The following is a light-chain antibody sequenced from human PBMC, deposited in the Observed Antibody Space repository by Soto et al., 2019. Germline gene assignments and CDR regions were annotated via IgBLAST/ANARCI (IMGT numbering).Light chain of an antibody. CDR3: QQFHSYSWT. CDR1: QSISSW. V-gene: IGKV1-5*01. Sequence: IQVTQVPFTLSASVGGRGTSTCRASQSISSWLAWYQQKPGKAPKLLIYDASSLQSGVPSRFSGSGSGTEFTLTISSLQPDDFATYYCQQFHSYSWTFGQGTKVDIK. J-gene: IGKJ1*01. CDR2: DAS.